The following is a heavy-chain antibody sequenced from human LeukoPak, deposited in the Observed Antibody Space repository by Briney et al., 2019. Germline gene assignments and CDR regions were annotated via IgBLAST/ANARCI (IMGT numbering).Heavy chain of an antibody. Sequence: GGSLRLSCAAPGFTFSSYAMHWVRQAPGKGLEWVAVISYDGSNKYYADSVKGRFTISRDNSKNTLYLQMNSLRAEDTAVYYCARDGSSGWLGYWGQGTLVTVSS. J-gene: IGHJ4*02. D-gene: IGHD6-19*01. CDR2: ISYDGSNK. V-gene: IGHV3-30*04. CDR3: ARDGSSGWLGY. CDR1: GFTFSSYA.